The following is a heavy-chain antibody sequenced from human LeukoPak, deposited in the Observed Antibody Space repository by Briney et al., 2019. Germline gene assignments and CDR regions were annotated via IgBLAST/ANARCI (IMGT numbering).Heavy chain of an antibody. J-gene: IGHJ4*02. CDR1: GGSISSFY. Sequence: SETLSLACTVSGGSISSFYWNWIRQPPGKGLEWIGYIYHSESTNYNPSLKGRVTISADTSKNQFSLKLSSVTAADTAVYYCARGTSYSGATFLYWGQGTLVTVSS. D-gene: IGHD1-26*01. CDR2: IYHSEST. V-gene: IGHV4-59*01. CDR3: ARGTSYSGATFLY.